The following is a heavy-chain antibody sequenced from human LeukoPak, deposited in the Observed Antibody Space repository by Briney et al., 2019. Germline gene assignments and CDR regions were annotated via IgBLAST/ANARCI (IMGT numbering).Heavy chain of an antibody. CDR1: GGSISSGDYY. D-gene: IGHD6-13*01. V-gene: IGHV4-30-4*01. CDR2: IYYSGST. Sequence: SQTLSLTCTVSGGSISSGDYYWSWIRQPPGKGLEWIGYIYYSGSTYYNPSLKSRVTISVDTSKNQFSLKLSSVTAADTAVYYCARERAYSSSWYESARFDYWGQGTLVTVSS. CDR3: ARERAYSSSWYESARFDY. J-gene: IGHJ4*02.